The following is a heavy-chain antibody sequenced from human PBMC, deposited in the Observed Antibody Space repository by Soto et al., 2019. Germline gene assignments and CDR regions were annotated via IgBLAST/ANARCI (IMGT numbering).Heavy chain of an antibody. Sequence: GGSLRLSCAASGFTFSSYGMHWVRQAPGKGLEWVAVISYDGSNKYYADSVKGRFTISRDNSKNTLYLQMNSLRAEDTAVYYCAKERWAAHPQFDYWGQGTLVTVSS. D-gene: IGHD6-6*01. J-gene: IGHJ4*02. CDR3: AKERWAAHPQFDY. V-gene: IGHV3-30*18. CDR2: ISYDGSNK. CDR1: GFTFSSYG.